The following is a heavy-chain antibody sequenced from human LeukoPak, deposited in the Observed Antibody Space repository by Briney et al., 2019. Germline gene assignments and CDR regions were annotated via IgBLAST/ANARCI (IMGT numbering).Heavy chain of an antibody. Sequence: GASVKVSCKASGYTFTNYGISWVRQAPGQGLEWMGRIIPIFGTANYAQKFQGRVTITTDESTSTAYMELSSLRSEDTAVYYCARDWTTVTLFRQDHNWFDPWGQGTLVTVSS. CDR1: GYTFTNYG. D-gene: IGHD4-17*01. V-gene: IGHV1-69*05. CDR2: IIPIFGTA. CDR3: ARDWTTVTLFRQDHNWFDP. J-gene: IGHJ5*02.